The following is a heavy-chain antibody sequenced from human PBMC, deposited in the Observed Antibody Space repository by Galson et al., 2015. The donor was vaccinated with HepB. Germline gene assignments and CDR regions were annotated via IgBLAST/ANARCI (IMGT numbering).Heavy chain of an antibody. D-gene: IGHD6-13*01. CDR2: IRYDGSNK. V-gene: IGHV3-30*02. J-gene: IGHJ6*02. Sequence: SLRLSCAASGFTFSSYGMHWVRQAPGKGLEWVAFIRYDGSNKYYADSVKGRFTISRDNSKNTLYLQMNSLRAEDTAVYYCAKGRNLEPSSWYFGGYYYGMDVWGQGTTVTVSS. CDR1: GFTFSSYG. CDR3: AKGRNLEPSSWYFGGYYYGMDV.